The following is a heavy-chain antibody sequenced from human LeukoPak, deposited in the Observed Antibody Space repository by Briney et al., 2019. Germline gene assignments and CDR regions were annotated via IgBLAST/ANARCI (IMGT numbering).Heavy chain of an antibody. V-gene: IGHV1-69*13. CDR1: GGTFSSYA. D-gene: IGHD3-22*01. J-gene: IGHJ6*02. CDR2: IIPIFGTA. CDR3: ARGQMREYYYDSSGYYYDGAYYYYGMDV. Sequence: GASVKVSCKASGGTFSSYAISWVRQAPGQGLEWMGGIIPIFGTANYAQKFQGRVTITADESTSTAYMELSSLRSEDTAVYYCARGQMREYYYDSSGYYYDGAYYYYGMDVWGQGTTVTVSS.